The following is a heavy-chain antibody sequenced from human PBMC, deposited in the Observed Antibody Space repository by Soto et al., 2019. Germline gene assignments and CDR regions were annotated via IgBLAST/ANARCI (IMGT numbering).Heavy chain of an antibody. CDR3: ARLRVVVGTSDWFDP. Sequence: PSQTLSLTCAVYGGSISSYYWSWIRQPPGKGLEWIGFIYHTGTTNYNPSLKSRVTISVDTSKNQFSLKLSSVTAADTAVYYCARLRVVVGTSDWFDPWGQGTLVTVSS. V-gene: IGHV4-59*08. CDR1: GGSISSYY. J-gene: IGHJ5*02. CDR2: IYHTGTT. D-gene: IGHD2-15*01.